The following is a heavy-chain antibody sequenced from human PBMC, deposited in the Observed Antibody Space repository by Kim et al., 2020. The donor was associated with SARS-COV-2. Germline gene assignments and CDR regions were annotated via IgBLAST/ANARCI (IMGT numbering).Heavy chain of an antibody. V-gene: IGHV3-30*18. CDR1: GFPFSVYD. CDR3: AKPSSSYYL. Sequence: GGSLRLSCVASGFPFSVYDMHWVRQAPGKGLEWVAIISSDGSRVQSADSVAGRFTISRDNAKNTLFLQVTFLSAEDTALYYCAKPSSSYYLWGQGTLVTVSS. J-gene: IGHJ4*02. D-gene: IGHD6-13*01. CDR2: ISSDGSRV.